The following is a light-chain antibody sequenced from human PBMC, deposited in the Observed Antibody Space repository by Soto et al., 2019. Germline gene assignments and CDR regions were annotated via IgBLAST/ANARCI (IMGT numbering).Light chain of an antibody. V-gene: IGKV1-5*01. CDR2: DAS. J-gene: IGKJ1*01. CDR3: QQYNNYPKT. Sequence: DIQMTQSPSTLSASVGDRVTITCRASQSISNFLAWYQQKPGKAPKFLIYDASSLESGVPSRFRGSGSGTEFTLTISNLQPDDVETYFCQQYNNYPKTFGQGTKVDIK. CDR1: QSISNF.